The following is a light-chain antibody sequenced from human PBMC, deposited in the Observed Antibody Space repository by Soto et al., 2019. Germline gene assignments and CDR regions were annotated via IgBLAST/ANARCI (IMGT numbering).Light chain of an antibody. Sequence: DIQMTQSPSSLSASVGDRVTITCQASQDISNYLNWYQQKPGKAPKLLIYDASNLETGVPSRFSGSGSGTDFTFTISRLEPEDFAVYFCRQYATSPYTFGLGTKLEIK. CDR1: QDISNY. J-gene: IGKJ2*01. CDR3: RQYATSPYT. V-gene: IGKV1-33*01. CDR2: DAS.